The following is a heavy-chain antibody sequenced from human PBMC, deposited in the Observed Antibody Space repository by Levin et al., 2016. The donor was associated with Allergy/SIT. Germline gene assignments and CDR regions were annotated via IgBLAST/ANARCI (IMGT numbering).Heavy chain of an antibody. J-gene: IGHJ4*02. CDR3: ARVVYYRARGGFDY. Sequence: WIRQPPGKGLEWIGYIYDNGNTKYNPSLRSRVTISVDRSKNQFSLKLTSVTDADTAVYYCARVVYYRARGGFDYWGQGTLVTVSS. D-gene: IGHD3-10*01. CDR2: IYDNGNT. V-gene: IGHV4-59*01.